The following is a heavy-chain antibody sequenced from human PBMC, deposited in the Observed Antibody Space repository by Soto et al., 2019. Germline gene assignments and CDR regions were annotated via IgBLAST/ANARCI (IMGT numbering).Heavy chain of an antibody. CDR1: GYTFTSYD. CDR3: ARVFGSIDY. J-gene: IGHJ4*02. CDR2: MNPNSGYT. Sequence: QVQLVQSGAEVKKPGASVKVSCKASGYTFTSYDINWVRQATGQGLEWMGWMNPNSGYTGHAQKFQGRVTMTRDTSTSAAYVELSSLRSEDTAVYYCARVFGSIDYWGQGPLVTVSS. D-gene: IGHD2-21*01. V-gene: IGHV1-8*01.